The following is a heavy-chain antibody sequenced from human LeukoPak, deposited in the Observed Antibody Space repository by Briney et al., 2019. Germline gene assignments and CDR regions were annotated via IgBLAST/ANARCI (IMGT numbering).Heavy chain of an antibody. J-gene: IGHJ4*02. Sequence: ASVKVSCKASGYTFTTYFMNWVRQAPGQGLEWMGNIDTNTGNPTYAQGFTGHFVFSLGTSVSTAYLQINSLKAEDTAVYYCARGTPTPGVDYWGQGTLVTVSS. CDR3: ARGTPTPGVDY. CDR1: GYTFTTYF. D-gene: IGHD1-1*01. CDR2: IDTNTGNP. V-gene: IGHV7-4-1*02.